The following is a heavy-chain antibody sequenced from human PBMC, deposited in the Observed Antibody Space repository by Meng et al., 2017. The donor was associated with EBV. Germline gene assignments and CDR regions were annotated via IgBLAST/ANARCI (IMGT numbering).Heavy chain of an antibody. V-gene: IGHV4-34*01. CDR3: ARGVNLGNWFDY. CDR1: GGSFSGYY. Sequence: QVQLQQWGGGMLKPSEPLSLTCAVYGGSFSGYYWSWIRQPPGKGLEWIGEINHSGSTNYNPSLKSRVTISVDTSKNQFSLKLSSVTAADTAVYYCARGVNLGNWFDYWGQGTLVTVSS. D-gene: IGHD1-1*01. CDR2: INHSGST. J-gene: IGHJ4*02.